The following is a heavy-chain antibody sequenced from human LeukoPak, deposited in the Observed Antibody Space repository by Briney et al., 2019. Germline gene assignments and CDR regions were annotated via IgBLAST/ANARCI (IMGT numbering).Heavy chain of an antibody. CDR3: AREAAAGFDY. V-gene: IGHV3-66*01. Sequence: PGGSLRLSCAASGFTVSNNYMRWVRQAPGKGLEWVSLIYSGGSTYYADSVKGRFTISRDNSKNSLYLQMNSLRAEDTAVYYCAREAAAGFDYWGQGTLVTVSS. D-gene: IGHD6-13*01. CDR1: GFTVSNNY. CDR2: IYSGGST. J-gene: IGHJ4*02.